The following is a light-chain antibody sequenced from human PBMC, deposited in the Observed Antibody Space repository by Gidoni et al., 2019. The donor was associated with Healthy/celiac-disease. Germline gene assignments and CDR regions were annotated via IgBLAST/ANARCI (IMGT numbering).Light chain of an antibody. J-gene: IGKJ4*01. V-gene: IGKV1-9*01. CDR3: QQLNSYLLLT. Sequence: DIQLTQSPSFLSASVGDRVTITCRASQGISSYLAWYQQKPGKAPKLLIYAASTLPSGVPSRFSGSGSGTEFTLTISSLQPEDFATYYCQQLNSYLLLTFGGGTKVEIK. CDR2: AAS. CDR1: QGISSY.